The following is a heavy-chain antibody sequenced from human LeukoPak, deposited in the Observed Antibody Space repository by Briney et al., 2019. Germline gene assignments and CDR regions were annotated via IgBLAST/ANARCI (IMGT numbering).Heavy chain of an antibody. Sequence: KTSETLSLTCTVSGGSISSSSYYWGWIRQSPGKGLEWIASIYYSGSTYYNPSLKSRVTISVDTSKNQLSLKLNSVTAADTAVYYCAPGGYIGYGHAFDIWGQGTMVTVSS. CDR1: GGSISSSSYY. J-gene: IGHJ3*02. CDR2: IYYSGST. V-gene: IGHV4-39*07. CDR3: APGGYIGYGHAFDI. D-gene: IGHD5-12*01.